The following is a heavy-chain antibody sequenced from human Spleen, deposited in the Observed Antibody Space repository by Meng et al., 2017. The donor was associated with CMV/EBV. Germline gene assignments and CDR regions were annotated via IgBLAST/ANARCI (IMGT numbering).Heavy chain of an antibody. CDR1: GGSFSGYY. D-gene: IGHD2-21*01. CDR2: INHSGST. J-gene: IGHJ6*02. CDR3: ARPHNVDV. Sequence: GSLRLSCAVYGGSFSGYYWSWIRQPPGKGLEWIGEINHSGSTNYNPSLKSRVTISVDTSKNQFSLKLSSVTAADTAVYYCARPHNVDVWGQGTTVTVSS. V-gene: IGHV4-34*01.